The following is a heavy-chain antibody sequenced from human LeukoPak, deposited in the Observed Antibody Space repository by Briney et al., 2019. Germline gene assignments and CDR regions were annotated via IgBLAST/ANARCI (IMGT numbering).Heavy chain of an antibody. CDR3: AKKGQADDDGKPD. J-gene: IGHJ4*02. V-gene: IGHV3-23*01. CDR2: ISRGVGTT. Sequence: TGGSLRLSCAASGFTFSSYDLSWVRQAPGKGLECVAAISRGVGTTYYADFVKGRFTISRDNSKNTLYLEMSNLKADDTAVYYCAKKGQADDDGKPDWGQGTLVTVSS. CDR1: GFTFSSYD. D-gene: IGHD1-1*01.